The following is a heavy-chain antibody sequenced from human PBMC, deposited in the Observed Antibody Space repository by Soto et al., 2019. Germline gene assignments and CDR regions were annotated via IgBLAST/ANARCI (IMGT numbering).Heavy chain of an antibody. CDR3: AREGGGWGTGYCDY. CDR1: GGTFSTHA. J-gene: IGHJ4*02. D-gene: IGHD3-9*01. CDR2: IIPLYGRT. V-gene: IGHV1-69*18. Sequence: QVQLVQSGAEVRNPGSSVKVSCKASGGTFSTHAINWVRQAPGQGLEWMGMIIPLYGRTNYAQKFQGRVTITADESTRTSTLELSSLTSEDTAVYFCAREGGGWGTGYCDYWGQGTQVTISS.